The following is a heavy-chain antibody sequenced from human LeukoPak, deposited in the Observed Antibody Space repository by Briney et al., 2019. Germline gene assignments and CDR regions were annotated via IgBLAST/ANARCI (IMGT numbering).Heavy chain of an antibody. V-gene: IGHV4-31*03. CDR3: ARTYCSGGTCYGLDY. CDR2: IYYSGST. Sequence: KPSETLSLTCTVSGGSISSGGYYWSWIRQHPGKGLEWIGYIYYSGSTYYNPSLKSRVTMSVDTSKNQFSLKLSSMTAADTAVYYCARTYCSGGTCYGLDYWGQGTLVTVSS. J-gene: IGHJ4*02. CDR1: GGSISSGGYY. D-gene: IGHD2-15*01.